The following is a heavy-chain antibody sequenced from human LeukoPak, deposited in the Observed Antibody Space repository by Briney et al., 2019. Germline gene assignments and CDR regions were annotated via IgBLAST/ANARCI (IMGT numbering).Heavy chain of an antibody. V-gene: IGHV3-23*01. D-gene: IGHD3-10*01. J-gene: IGHJ4*02. CDR2: ISGSGGST. Sequence: PGGSLRLSCAASGFTFSNYWMSWVRQAPGKGLEWVSAISGSGGSTYYADSVKGRFTISRDNSKNTLYLQMSSLRAEDTAVYYCANKGGYGSELAINWGQGTLVTVSS. CDR1: GFTFSNYW. CDR3: ANKGGYGSELAIN.